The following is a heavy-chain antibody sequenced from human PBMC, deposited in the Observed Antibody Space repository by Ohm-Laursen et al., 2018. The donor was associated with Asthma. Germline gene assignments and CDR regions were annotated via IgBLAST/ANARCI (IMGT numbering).Heavy chain of an antibody. D-gene: IGHD2-15*01. CDR1: GFTFSSYG. V-gene: IGHV3-33*01. Sequence: SLRLSCTASGFTFSSYGMHWVRQAPGKGLEWVAVIWYDGSNKYYADSVKGRFTISRDNSKNTLYLQMNSLRAEDTAVYYCARLSGRHADAFHIWGQGTMVTVSS. CDR3: ARLSGRHADAFHI. J-gene: IGHJ3*02. CDR2: IWYDGSNK.